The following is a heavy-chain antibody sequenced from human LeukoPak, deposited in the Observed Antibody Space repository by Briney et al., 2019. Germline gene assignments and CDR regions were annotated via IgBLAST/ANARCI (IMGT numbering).Heavy chain of an antibody. CDR3: AKSPYDSSGYYFDY. V-gene: IGHV3-9*01. CDR2: ISWNSGSI. D-gene: IGHD3-22*01. Sequence: GGSLRLSCAASGFTFDDYAMHWVRQAPGKGLEWVSGISWNSGSIGYADSVKGRFTISRDNAKNSLYLQMNSLRAEDTALFYCAKSPYDSSGYYFDYWGQGTLVTVSS. CDR1: GFTFDDYA. J-gene: IGHJ4*02.